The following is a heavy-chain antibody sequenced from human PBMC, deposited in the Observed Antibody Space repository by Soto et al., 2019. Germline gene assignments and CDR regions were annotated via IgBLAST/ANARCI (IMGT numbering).Heavy chain of an antibody. CDR1: GFTFSSYA. CDR3: AKAPRGYYDSSGYFSVNWFDP. J-gene: IGHJ5*02. D-gene: IGHD3-22*01. Sequence: GGSLRLSCAASGFTFSSYAMSWVRQAPGKGLEWVSAISGSGGSTYYADSVKGRFTISRDNSKNTLYLQMNSLRAEDTAVYYCAKAPRGYYDSSGYFSVNWFDPWGQGTLVTV. CDR2: ISGSGGST. V-gene: IGHV3-23*01.